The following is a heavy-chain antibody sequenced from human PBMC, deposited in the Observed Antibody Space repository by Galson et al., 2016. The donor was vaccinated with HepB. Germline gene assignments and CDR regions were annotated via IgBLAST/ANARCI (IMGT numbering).Heavy chain of an antibody. CDR3: ARDGDAYNFDY. CDR1: GFTFSNYW. CDR2: VNDDASRT. Sequence: SLRLSCAASGFTFSNYWIHWVRRAPGRGLEWVSYVNDDASRTHYADSVNGRFTISRDNAENMVYLQMNSLRVDDTAVYYCARDGDAYNFDYWGQGTLVTVSS. V-gene: IGHV3-74*01. J-gene: IGHJ4*02. D-gene: IGHD5-24*01.